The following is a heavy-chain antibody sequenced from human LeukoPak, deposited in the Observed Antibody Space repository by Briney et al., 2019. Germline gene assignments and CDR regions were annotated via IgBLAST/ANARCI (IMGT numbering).Heavy chain of an antibody. CDR2: ISSSSSYI. D-gene: IGHD3-22*01. CDR3: ARDLGPYYYDSSGYFPFDY. Sequence: GGSLRLSCAASGFTFSSYSMNWVRQAPGKGLEWVSSISSSSSYIYYADSVKGRFTISRDNAKNSLYLQMNSLRAEDTAVYYCARDLGPYYYDSSGYFPFDYWGQGTLVTVSS. CDR1: GFTFSSYS. J-gene: IGHJ4*02. V-gene: IGHV3-21*01.